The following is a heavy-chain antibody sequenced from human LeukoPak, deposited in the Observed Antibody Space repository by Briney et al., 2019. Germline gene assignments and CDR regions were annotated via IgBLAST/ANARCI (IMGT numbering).Heavy chain of an antibody. CDR3: ASGPGIAAAANWFDP. Sequence: SVKVPCKASGGTFSSYTISWVRHAPGQGLEWMGRIIPILGIANYAQKFQGRVTITADKSTSTAYMELSNLRSEDTAVYYCASGPGIAAAANWFDPWGQGTLVTVSS. CDR2: IIPILGIA. D-gene: IGHD6-13*01. CDR1: GGTFSSYT. J-gene: IGHJ5*02. V-gene: IGHV1-69*02.